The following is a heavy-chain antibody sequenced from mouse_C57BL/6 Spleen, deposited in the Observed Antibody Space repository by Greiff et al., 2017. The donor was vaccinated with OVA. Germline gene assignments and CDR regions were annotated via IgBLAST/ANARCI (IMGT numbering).Heavy chain of an antibody. J-gene: IGHJ2*01. D-gene: IGHD1-1*01. CDR1: GYTFTSYT. Sequence: VKLMESGAELARPGASVKMSCKASGYTFTSYTMHWVKQRPGQGLEWIGYINPSSGYTKYNQKFKDKATLTADKSSSTAYMQLSSLTSEDSAVYYCARRGFITTVVPYFDYWGQGTTLTVSS. CDR2: INPSSGYT. V-gene: IGHV1-4*01. CDR3: ARRGFITTVVPYFDY.